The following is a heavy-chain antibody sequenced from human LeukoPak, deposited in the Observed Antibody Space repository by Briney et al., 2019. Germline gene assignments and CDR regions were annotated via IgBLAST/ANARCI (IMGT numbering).Heavy chain of an antibody. J-gene: IGHJ5*02. CDR1: GGSFSGYY. Sequence: PSETLSLTCAVYGGSFSGYYWSWIRQPPGKGLEWIGEINHSGSTNYNPSLKSRVTISVDTSKNQFSLKLSSVTAADTAVYYCARGRRLPLRNWLDPWGQGTLVTVSS. CDR2: INHSGST. CDR3: ARGRRLPLRNWLDP. D-gene: IGHD2-15*01. V-gene: IGHV4-34*01.